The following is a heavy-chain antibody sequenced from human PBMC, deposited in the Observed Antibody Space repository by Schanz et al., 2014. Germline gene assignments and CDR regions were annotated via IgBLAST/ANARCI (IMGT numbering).Heavy chain of an antibody. Sequence: QVQLVQSGAEVKKPGASVKVSCKASGYTFTSYGISWVRQATGQGLEWMGWMNPKTGNTDHAQKFQGRVSMTCDTSTSTAYLDLSRLRSEDTGVYYCARDAADFYDILTEEDYWGQGTLVTVSS. V-gene: IGHV1-8*02. CDR2: MNPKTGNT. CDR1: GYTFTSYG. CDR3: ARDAADFYDILTEEDY. J-gene: IGHJ4*02. D-gene: IGHD3-9*01.